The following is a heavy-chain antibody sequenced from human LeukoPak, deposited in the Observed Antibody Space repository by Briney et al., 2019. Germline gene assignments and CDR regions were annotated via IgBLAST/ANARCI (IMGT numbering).Heavy chain of an antibody. CDR1: GFTFSSYS. V-gene: IGHV3-48*04. D-gene: IGHD3-16*01. J-gene: IGHJ4*02. Sequence: GGSLRLSCAASGFTFSSYSMNWVRQAPGKGLEWLSYISSTSSAIYYADSLKGRFTISIDNAKNSLYLQMNSLRAEDTAVYYCARVIGSYGDSAYWGQGTLVTVSS. CDR3: ARVIGSYGDSAY. CDR2: ISSTSSAI.